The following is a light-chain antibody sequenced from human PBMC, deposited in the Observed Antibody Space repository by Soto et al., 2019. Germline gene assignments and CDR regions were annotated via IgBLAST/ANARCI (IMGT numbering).Light chain of an antibody. V-gene: IGLV2-14*01. CDR2: EVT. CDR3: SSYTSSSTWV. J-gene: IGLJ3*02. CDR1: SRDVGGYNY. Sequence: QSVLTQPASVSGSPGQSITISCTGTSRDVGGYNYVSWYQQHPGKAPKVLIYEVTNRPSGVSNRFSGSKSGNTASLTISGLQAEDEADYYCSSYTSSSTWVFGGGTKLTVL.